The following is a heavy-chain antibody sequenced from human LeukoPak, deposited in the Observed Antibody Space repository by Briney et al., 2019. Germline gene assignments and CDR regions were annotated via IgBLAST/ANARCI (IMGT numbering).Heavy chain of an antibody. CDR1: GYTFTSYG. V-gene: IGHV1-18*01. D-gene: IGHD3-3*01. Sequence: ASVKVSCKASGYTFTSYGISWVRQAPGQGLEWMGWISAYNGNTNYAQKLQGRVTMTRDTSTSTVYMELSSLRSEDTAVYYCASGYYDFWSGYFYWGQGTLVTVSS. CDR2: ISAYNGNT. J-gene: IGHJ4*02. CDR3: ASGYYDFWSGYFY.